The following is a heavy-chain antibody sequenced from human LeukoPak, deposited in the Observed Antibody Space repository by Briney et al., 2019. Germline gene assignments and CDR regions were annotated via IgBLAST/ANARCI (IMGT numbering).Heavy chain of an antibody. D-gene: IGHD3-16*01. CDR1: GFTVSSNY. CDR3: AREVGGSAFDI. V-gene: IGHV3-53*04. Sequence: PGGSLGLSRAASGFTVSSNYMSWVRQAPGKGLEWVSIIYSGGSTYYADAVKGRFTISRHNSKNTLYLQMNSLRAEDTAVYYCAREVGGSAFDIWGQEPEDPVSS. CDR2: IYSGGST. J-gene: IGHJ3*02.